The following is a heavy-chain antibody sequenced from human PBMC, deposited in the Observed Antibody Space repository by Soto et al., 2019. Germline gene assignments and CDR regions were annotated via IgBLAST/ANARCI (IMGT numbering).Heavy chain of an antibody. CDR1: GYTFTSYG. CDR3: ARTPKTFYYDSSGYYYPRFDY. J-gene: IGHJ4*02. V-gene: IGHV1-18*04. D-gene: IGHD3-22*01. CDR2: ISAYNGNT. Sequence: GASVKVSCKASGYTFTSYGISWVRQAPGQGLEWMGWISAYNGNTNYAQKLQGRVTMTTDTSTSTAYMELRSLRSDDTAVYYCARTPKTFYYDSSGYYYPRFDYWGQGTLVTVS.